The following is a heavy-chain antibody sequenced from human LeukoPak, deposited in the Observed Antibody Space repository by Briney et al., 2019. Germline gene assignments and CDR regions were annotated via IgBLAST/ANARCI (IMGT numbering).Heavy chain of an antibody. D-gene: IGHD3-3*01. CDR3: ARSRSPQYNFWIGHDY. V-gene: IGHV4-38-2*02. CDR1: SYSISNGYY. J-gene: IGHJ4*02. CDR2: IFQSGVT. Sequence: PSETLSLTCSVSSYSISNGYYWGWIRQPPGKGLEWIGSIFQSGVTYYNPSLKSRVTISVDTSKNQFSLNLRSVTAADTAVYYCARSRSPQYNFWIGHDYWGQGTLVTVSS.